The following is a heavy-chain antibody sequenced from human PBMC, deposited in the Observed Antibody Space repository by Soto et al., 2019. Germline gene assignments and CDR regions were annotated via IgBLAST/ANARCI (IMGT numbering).Heavy chain of an antibody. Sequence: CGSISSSSYYWGWIRQPPGKGLEWIGSIYYSGSTYYNPSLKSRVTISVDTSKNQFSLKLSSVTAADTAVYYCARHYRPEEWLQNFDYWGQGTLVTVSS. J-gene: IGHJ4*02. CDR1: CGSISSSSYY. CDR3: ARHYRPEEWLQNFDY. CDR2: IYYSGST. D-gene: IGHD5-12*01. V-gene: IGHV4-39*01.